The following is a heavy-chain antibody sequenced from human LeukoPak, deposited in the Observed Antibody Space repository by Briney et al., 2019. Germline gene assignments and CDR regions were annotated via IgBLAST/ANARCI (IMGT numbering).Heavy chain of an antibody. J-gene: IGHJ4*02. CDR2: IYHSGST. V-gene: IGHV4-30-2*01. D-gene: IGHD3-10*01. CDR3: AREGSARSGSYDY. Sequence: SETLSLTCAVSGGSISSGGYSWSWIRQPPGKGLEWIGYIYHSGSTYYNPSLRGRVTISVDRSKNQFSLKLSSVTAADTAVYYCAREGSARSGSYDYWGQGTLDPVSS. CDR1: GGSISSGGYS.